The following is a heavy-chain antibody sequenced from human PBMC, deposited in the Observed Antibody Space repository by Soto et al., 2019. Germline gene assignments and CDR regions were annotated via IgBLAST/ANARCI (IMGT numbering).Heavy chain of an antibody. CDR1: GATFSSYA. V-gene: IGHV1-69*06. J-gene: IGHJ4*02. Sequence: GPSVKVSCKTSGATFSSYAITWVRQAPGQGLEWMGGIVPTVDTSTYAQKFQGRVTITADKFTNTVYMELSSLRSDDTAVYYCVRVVAIPGYPDNWGQGTLVTVSS. CDR3: VRVVAIPGYPDN. CDR2: IVPTVDTS. D-gene: IGHD5-12*01.